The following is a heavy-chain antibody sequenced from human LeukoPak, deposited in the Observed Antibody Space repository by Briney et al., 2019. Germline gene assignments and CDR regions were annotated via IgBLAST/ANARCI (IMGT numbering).Heavy chain of an antibody. D-gene: IGHD2-2*03. CDR2: VSSNGAKT. V-gene: IGHV3-23*01. J-gene: IGHJ3*02. Sequence: AGGSLRLSCAASGFTFSSYAITWVRQAPGKGLEWVSAVSSNGAKTYYADSVKGRFTISRDNYKNMVLLQMNSLRAEDTAVYYCARVDDLDAFDIWGQGTMVTVSS. CDR1: GFTFSSYA. CDR3: ARVDDLDAFDI.